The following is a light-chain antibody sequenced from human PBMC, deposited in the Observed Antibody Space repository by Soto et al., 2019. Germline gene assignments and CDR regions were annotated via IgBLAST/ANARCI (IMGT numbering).Light chain of an antibody. CDR2: GAS. CDR1: QSVSSSY. Sequence: EIKMTQSPATMSVSPGERATISCSSSQSVSSSYLASYQQKPGQAPRILIYGASSRATGIPDRFSGSGSGTDFTLTISRLGPEDFAVYYCQQYGSSPFAFGPGTKVDIK. J-gene: IGKJ3*01. CDR3: QQYGSSPFA. V-gene: IGKV3-20*01.